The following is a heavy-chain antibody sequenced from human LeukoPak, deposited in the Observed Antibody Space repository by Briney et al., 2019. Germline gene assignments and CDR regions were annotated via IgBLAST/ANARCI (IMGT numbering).Heavy chain of an antibody. CDR2: ISSSSSYI. J-gene: IGHJ4*02. V-gene: IGHV3-21*01. Sequence: GGSLRLSCAASGFTFSSYSMNRVRQAPGKGLEWVSSISSSSSYIYYADSVKGRFTISRDNAKNSLYLQMNSLRAEDTAVYYCARDRGYNGPAEDYWGQGTLVTVSS. D-gene: IGHD5-12*01. CDR3: ARDRGYNGPAEDY. CDR1: GFTFSSYS.